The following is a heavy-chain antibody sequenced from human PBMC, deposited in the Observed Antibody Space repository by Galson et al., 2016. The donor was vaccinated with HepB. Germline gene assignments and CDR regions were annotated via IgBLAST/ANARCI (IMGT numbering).Heavy chain of an antibody. CDR1: GDSITSYY. CDR3: ASLKGYCSSTSCYNFDF. V-gene: IGHV4-59*05. Sequence: SETLSLTCTVSGDSITSYYWSWIRQPPGKGLEWIGNIYYSGSAYYNPSLKRRVNIFADTSKNQFSLILSSVTVADTAVYYCASLKGYCSSTSCYNFDFWGRGTLVTVSS. CDR2: IYYSGSA. D-gene: IGHD2-2*01. J-gene: IGHJ4*02.